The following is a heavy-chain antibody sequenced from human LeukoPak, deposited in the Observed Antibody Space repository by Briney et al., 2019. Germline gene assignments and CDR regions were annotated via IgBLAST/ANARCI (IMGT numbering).Heavy chain of an antibody. CDR1: GFTLRNYN. V-gene: IGHV3-21*01. D-gene: IGHD2-15*01. CDR3: ARESVRPATRQDIDY. J-gene: IGHJ4*02. CDR2: ISTGSSYI. Sequence: GGSLRHSCAASGFTLRNYNINWVPPAPGKGLEGVSFISTGSSYIYYAHSVKGRFTISKDNANNSLYLQMNSLRAEDTAIYYCARESVRPATRQDIDYWGQGTLVTVSS.